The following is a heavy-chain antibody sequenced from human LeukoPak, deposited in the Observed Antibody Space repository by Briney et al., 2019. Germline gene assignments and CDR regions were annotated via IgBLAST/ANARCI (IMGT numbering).Heavy chain of an antibody. D-gene: IGHD5-12*01. Sequence: GGSLRLSCAASGFTFSDYYMSWIRQAPGKGLEWVSYISSSGSTIYYADSVKGRFTISRDNAKNSLYLQMNSLRAEDTAVYYCARAKGYSGYDEAVGLFDYWGQGTLVTVSS. J-gene: IGHJ4*02. CDR3: ARAKGYSGYDEAVGLFDY. V-gene: IGHV3-11*01. CDR1: GFTFSDYY. CDR2: ISSSGSTI.